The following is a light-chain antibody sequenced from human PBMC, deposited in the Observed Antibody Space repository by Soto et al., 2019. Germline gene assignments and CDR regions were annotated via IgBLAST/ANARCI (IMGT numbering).Light chain of an antibody. CDR1: TGAVTSGYY. CDR3: LLFYRDAWV. J-gene: IGLJ3*02. Sequence: QAVVTQEPSLTVSPGGTVTLTCASSTGAVTSGYYANWLQQKPGQAPRALISSTSNKHSWTPARFSGSLLGGKAALTLSGVQPEDEAEYYCLLFYRDAWVFGGGTKLTVL. V-gene: IGLV7-43*01. CDR2: STS.